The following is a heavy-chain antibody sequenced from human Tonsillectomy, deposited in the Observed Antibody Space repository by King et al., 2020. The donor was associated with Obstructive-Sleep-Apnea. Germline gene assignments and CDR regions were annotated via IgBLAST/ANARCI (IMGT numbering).Heavy chain of an antibody. V-gene: IGHV4-59*01. CDR3: AGGGRGAAAGFGY. CDR1: GGSISSYY. Sequence: VQLQESGPGLVKPSETLSLTCTVSGGSISSYYWSWIRQPPGKGLEWIGYIYYSGSTNYNPSLKSRVTISVDTSKNQFSLKLSSVSAVDTAVYYCAGGGRGAAAGFGYWGQGTLVTVSS. CDR2: IYYSGST. J-gene: IGHJ4*02. D-gene: IGHD6-13*01.